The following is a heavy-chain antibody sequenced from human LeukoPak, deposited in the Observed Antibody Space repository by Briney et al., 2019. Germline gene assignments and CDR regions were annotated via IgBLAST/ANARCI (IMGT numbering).Heavy chain of an antibody. V-gene: IGHV6-1*01. Sequence: SQTLSLTCAISGDSVSSNSAAWNWIRQSPSRGLEWLGRTYYGSKWYNDYAVSVKSRITINPDTSKNQFSLQLNSVTPEDTAVYYCASSGGSYSHRGFDYWGQGTLVTVSS. J-gene: IGHJ4*02. D-gene: IGHD1-26*01. CDR3: ASSGGSYSHRGFDY. CDR2: TYYGSKWYN. CDR1: GDSVSSNSAA.